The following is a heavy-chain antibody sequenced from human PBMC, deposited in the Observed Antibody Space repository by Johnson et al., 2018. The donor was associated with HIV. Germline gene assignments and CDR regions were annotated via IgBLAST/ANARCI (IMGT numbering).Heavy chain of an antibody. CDR3: TVHSGERTDHDPFDV. J-gene: IGHJ3*01. V-gene: IGHV3-73*01. D-gene: IGHD1-26*01. Sequence: MLLVESGGGLVQPGGSLRLSCAVSGFTFSDYYMSWIRQAPGKGLEWVGRIRSKANSYATAYAASVKGRFTISRDDSKNTAYLQMNSLKTEDTAVYYCTVHSGERTDHDPFDVWGQGTMVTVSS. CDR1: GFTFSDYY. CDR2: IRSKANSYAT.